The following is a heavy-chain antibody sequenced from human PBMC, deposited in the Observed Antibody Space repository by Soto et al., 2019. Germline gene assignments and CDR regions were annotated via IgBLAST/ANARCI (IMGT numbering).Heavy chain of an antibody. CDR1: GGSFSGYY. J-gene: IGHJ4*02. CDR3: AKTMVRGRGYFDY. Sequence: SETLSLTCAAYGGSFSGYYWSWIRQPPGKGLEWIGEINHSGSTNYNPSLKSRVTISVDTSKNQFSLKLSSVTAADTAVYYCAKTMVRGRGYFDYWGQGTLVTVSS. V-gene: IGHV4-34*01. CDR2: INHSGST. D-gene: IGHD3-10*01.